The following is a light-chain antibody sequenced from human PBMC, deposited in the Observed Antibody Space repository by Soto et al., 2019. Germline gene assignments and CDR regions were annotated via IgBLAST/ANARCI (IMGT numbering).Light chain of an antibody. CDR3: NSYTSTSARV. J-gene: IGLJ3*02. V-gene: IGLV2-14*01. CDR2: EVS. CDR1: SNDVGGFDF. Sequence: QSALTQPASVSGSPGQSITISCTGTSNDVGGFDFVSWYQQHPGKAPKVIIYEVSNRRSGVSDRFSGSKSGNTASLTISGLQAEDEADYYCNSYTSTSARVFGGGTKLTVL.